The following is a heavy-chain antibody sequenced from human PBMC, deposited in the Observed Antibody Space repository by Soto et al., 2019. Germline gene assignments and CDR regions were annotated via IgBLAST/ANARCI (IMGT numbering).Heavy chain of an antibody. CDR1: EGTFSSYP. V-gene: IGHV1-69*01. Sequence: QVQLVQSGAEVKKPGSSVKVSCKASEGTFSSYPITWVRQAPGQGLEWMGGIIPIFGTANYAQKFQGRVTITADESTSTAYMELSSLRSEDTAVYYCARGRYCSSTSCPRWGAFDIWGQGTMVTVSS. CDR2: IIPIFGTA. J-gene: IGHJ3*02. CDR3: ARGRYCSSTSCPRWGAFDI. D-gene: IGHD2-2*01.